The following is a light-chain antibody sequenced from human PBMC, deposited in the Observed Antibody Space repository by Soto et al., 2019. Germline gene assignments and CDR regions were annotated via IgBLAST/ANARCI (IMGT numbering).Light chain of an antibody. Sequence: QSVLTQPASVSGSPGQSITISCTGSGSDIGAYNYVSWYQQHPGKAPKLLIHGVTRRPSGVSSRFSASKSAYTASLTISGLQAEDEANYYCSSFTTSYFYVFGPGTSHRP. CDR1: GSDIGAYNY. V-gene: IGLV2-14*01. CDR3: SSFTTSYFYV. J-gene: IGLJ1*01. CDR2: GVT.